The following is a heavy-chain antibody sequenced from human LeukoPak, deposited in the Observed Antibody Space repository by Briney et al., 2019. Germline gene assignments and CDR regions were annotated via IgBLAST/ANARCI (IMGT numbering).Heavy chain of an antibody. D-gene: IGHD6-19*01. CDR2: INHSGST. CDR3: ARGRVAVAGTNFDY. Sequence: SETLSLTCAVYGGSFSGYYWSWIRQPPGKGLEWVGEINHSGSTNYNPSLKSRVTISVDTSKNQFSLKLSSVTAADTAVYYCARGRVAVAGTNFDYWGQGTLVTVSS. V-gene: IGHV4-34*01. CDR1: GGSFSGYY. J-gene: IGHJ4*02.